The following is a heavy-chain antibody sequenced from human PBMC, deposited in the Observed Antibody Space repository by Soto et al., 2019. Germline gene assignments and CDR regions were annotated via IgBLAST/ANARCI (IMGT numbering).Heavy chain of an antibody. D-gene: IGHD2-2*01. CDR2: ISAYNGNT. CDR1: GYTFTSYG. V-gene: IGHV1-18*01. Sequence: QVQLVQSGAEVKKPGASVKVSCKASGYTFTSYGISWVRQAPGQGLEWMGWISAYNGNTNYAQKLQGRVTMTTDTSTSTAYMELRSMRSDYTAVYYCVVVVPAAMRNDAFDIWGQGTMVTVSS. CDR3: VVVVPAAMRNDAFDI. J-gene: IGHJ3*02.